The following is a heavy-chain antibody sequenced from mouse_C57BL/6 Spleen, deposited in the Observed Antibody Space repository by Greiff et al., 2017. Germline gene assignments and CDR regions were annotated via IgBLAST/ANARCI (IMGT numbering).Heavy chain of an antibody. CDR3: ARRWDAWYFGV. D-gene: IGHD4-1*01. CDR1: GYTFTSYW. V-gene: IGHV1-52*01. J-gene: IGHJ1*03. Sequence: QVQLQQPGAELVRPGSSVKLSCKASGYTFTSYWMHWVKQRPIQGLEWIGNIDPSDSETHYNQKFKDKATLTVDKSSSTAYMQLSSLTSEDSAVYYCARRWDAWYFGVWGTGTTVTVSS. CDR2: IDPSDSET.